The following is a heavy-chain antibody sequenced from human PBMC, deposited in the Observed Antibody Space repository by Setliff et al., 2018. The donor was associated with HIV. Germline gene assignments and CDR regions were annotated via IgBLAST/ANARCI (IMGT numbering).Heavy chain of an antibody. J-gene: IGHJ5*01. CDR2: IKSRTDGGAT. Sequence: GGSLRLSCAASGFTFNNAWMNWVRQAPGKGREWVGRIKSRTDGGATDYAAPVKGRFSISRDDSKKTQYLQMDSLKTEDTAMYYCVTVRTISGFKCLDSWGQGTLVTVSS. CDR1: GFTFNNAW. V-gene: IGHV3-15*01. CDR3: VTVRTISGFKCLDS.